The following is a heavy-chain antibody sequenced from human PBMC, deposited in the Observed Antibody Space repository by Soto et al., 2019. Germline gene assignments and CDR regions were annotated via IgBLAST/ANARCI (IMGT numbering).Heavy chain of an antibody. CDR1: SASIDNN. J-gene: IGHJ5*02. V-gene: IGHV4-4*02. D-gene: IGHD6-6*01. CDR3: ARERPDGARLDP. Sequence: SVTMSLTCAVASASIDNNWGWVRQPPGKGLEWIGEIHHSGISYKNPSLKSRVTISVDTSKNQFSLKLSSVTAADTAVYYCARERPDGARLDPWGQGTLVTVSS. CDR2: IHHSGIS.